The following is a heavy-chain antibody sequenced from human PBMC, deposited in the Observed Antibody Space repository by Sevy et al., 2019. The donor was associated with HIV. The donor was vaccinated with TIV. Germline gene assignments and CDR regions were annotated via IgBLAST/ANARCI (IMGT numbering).Heavy chain of an antibody. V-gene: IGHV3-30*18. D-gene: IGHD3-22*01. J-gene: IGHJ6*02. CDR2: ISYDGSKK. CDR3: AKDHYYDSSGYSKPEYYYYGMDV. CDR1: GFTFSSYG. Sequence: GGSLRLSCAASGFTFSSYGMHWVRQAPGKGLEWVAVISYDGSKKYYADSVKGRFTISRDNSKNTRYLQMNSLRAEETAVYYCAKDHYYDSSGYSKPEYYYYGMDVWGQGTTVTVSS.